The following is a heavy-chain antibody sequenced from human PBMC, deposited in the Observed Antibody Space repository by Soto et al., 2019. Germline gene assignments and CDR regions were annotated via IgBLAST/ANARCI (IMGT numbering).Heavy chain of an antibody. CDR1: GYTLTELS. D-gene: IGHD2-15*01. Sequence: ASVKVSCKVSGYTLTELSMHWVRQAPGKGLEWMGGFDPEDGETIYAQKFQGRVTMTEDTSTDTAYMELSSLRSEDTAVYYCATDSMVAATGAFDIWGQGTMVTVSS. V-gene: IGHV1-24*01. J-gene: IGHJ3*02. CDR2: FDPEDGET. CDR3: ATDSMVAATGAFDI.